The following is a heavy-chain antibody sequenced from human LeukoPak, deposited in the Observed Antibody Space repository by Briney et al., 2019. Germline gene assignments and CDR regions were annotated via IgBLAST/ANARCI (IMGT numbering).Heavy chain of an antibody. V-gene: IGHV3-7*01. CDR2: IKQDGSEK. CDR1: GFTFSSYW. D-gene: IGHD4-17*01. Sequence: GGSLRLSCAASGFTFSSYWMSWVRQAPGKGLEWVANIKQDGSEKYYVGSVKGRFTISRDNAKNSLYLQMNSLRAEDTAVYYCARINDYGDYMYYFDYWGQGTLVTVSS. CDR3: ARINDYGDYMYYFDY. J-gene: IGHJ4*02.